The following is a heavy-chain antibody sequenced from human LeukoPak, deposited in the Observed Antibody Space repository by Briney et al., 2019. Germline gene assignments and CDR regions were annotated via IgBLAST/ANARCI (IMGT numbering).Heavy chain of an antibody. CDR1: GGSISSYY. Sequence: ETLSLTCTLSGGSISSYYWSWTRQPPAKGREWIGYINLIENMDSDTTNYSPSPKNRVTMSLDMSKNHCCQNLTSLTAADSAVYYCARGRACIDRWGQGTLVTVSS. V-gene: IGHV4-59*01. CDR2: INLIENMDSDTT. CDR3: ARGRACIDR. J-gene: IGHJ4*02. D-gene: IGHD1-14*01.